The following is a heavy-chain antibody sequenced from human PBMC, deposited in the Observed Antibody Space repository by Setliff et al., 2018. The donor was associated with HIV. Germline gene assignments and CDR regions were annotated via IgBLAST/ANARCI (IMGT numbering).Heavy chain of an antibody. Sequence: GSLRLSCAAFGFTFGNYGMHWVRQAPGKGLEWVAFLRFDGSNKSYGDSVKGRFTISRDNSKNTLYVQMNSLRAEDTAVYYCAKDRTVVVITIFDYWGQGTLVTVSS. V-gene: IGHV3-30*02. J-gene: IGHJ4*02. CDR3: AKDRTVVVITIFDY. CDR2: LRFDGSNK. D-gene: IGHD3-22*01. CDR1: GFTFGNYG.